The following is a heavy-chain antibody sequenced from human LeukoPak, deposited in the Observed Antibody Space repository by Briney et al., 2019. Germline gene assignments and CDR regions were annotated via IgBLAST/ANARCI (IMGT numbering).Heavy chain of an antibody. CDR2: IDIYATKT. V-gene: IGHV3-23*05. Sequence: GGSLRPSCATSGFTFSTYAMTWVRQAPGKGLEWVSAIDIYATKTNYADSVKGRFTISRDNSKNTLYLQMNSLRGENTAIYYCARDYKADFWGQGTQVTVSS. CDR3: ARDYKADF. J-gene: IGHJ4*02. CDR1: GFTFSTYA. D-gene: IGHD3-10*01.